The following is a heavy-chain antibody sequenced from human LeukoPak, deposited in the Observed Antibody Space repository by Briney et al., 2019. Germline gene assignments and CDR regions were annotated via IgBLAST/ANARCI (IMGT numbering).Heavy chain of an antibody. J-gene: IGHJ4*02. V-gene: IGHV4-39*07. CDR1: GVSISSSSYY. CDR2: IYYSGST. D-gene: IGHD3-16*01. Sequence: SETLSLTCTVSGVSISSSSYYWGWIRQPPGKGLEWIGSIYYSGSTYYNPSLKSRVTISVDTSKNQFSLKLSSVTAADTAVYYCARYYDYVWGKSFYFDYWGQGILVTVSS. CDR3: ARYYDYVWGKSFYFDY.